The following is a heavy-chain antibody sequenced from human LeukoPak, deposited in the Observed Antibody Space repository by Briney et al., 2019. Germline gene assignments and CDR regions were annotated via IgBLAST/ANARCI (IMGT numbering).Heavy chain of an antibody. V-gene: IGHV3-53*04. J-gene: IGHJ4*02. Sequence: PGGSLRLSCAASGLTVSSNYITWVRQPPGKALEWVSVLHAAGGTYYADSVKGRFTISRHISKNTVYLQMNSLRAEDTAVYYCAREGYDSSGYPRLLDYWGQGTLVTVSS. CDR1: GLTVSSNY. CDR2: LHAAGGT. D-gene: IGHD3-22*01. CDR3: AREGYDSSGYPRLLDY.